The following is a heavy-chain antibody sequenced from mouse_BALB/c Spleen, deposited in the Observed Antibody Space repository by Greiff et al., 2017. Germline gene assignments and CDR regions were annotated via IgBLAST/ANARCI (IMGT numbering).Heavy chain of an antibody. Sequence: EVMLVESGGGLVKPGGSLKLSCAASGFTFSDYYMYWVRQTPEKRLEWVATISDGGSYTYYPDSVKGRFTISRDNAKNNLYLQMSSLKSEDTAMYYCARDGLRGTFDYWGQGTTLTVSS. CDR2: ISDGGSYT. CDR3: ARDGLRGTFDY. D-gene: IGHD2-4*01. V-gene: IGHV5-4*02. CDR1: GFTFSDYY. J-gene: IGHJ2*01.